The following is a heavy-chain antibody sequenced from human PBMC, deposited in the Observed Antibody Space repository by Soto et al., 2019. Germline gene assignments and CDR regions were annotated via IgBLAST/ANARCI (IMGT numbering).Heavy chain of an antibody. CDR3: AKDRASWGAQWLEIWFDP. V-gene: IGHV3-30*18. Sequence: PGGSLRLSCAASGFTFSSYGMHWVRQAPGKGLEWVAVISYDGSNKYYADSVKGRFTISRDNSKNTLYLQMNSLRAEDTAVYYCAKDRASWGAQWLEIWFDPWGQGTLVTVSS. CDR2: ISYDGSNK. CDR1: GFTFSSYG. D-gene: IGHD6-19*01. J-gene: IGHJ5*02.